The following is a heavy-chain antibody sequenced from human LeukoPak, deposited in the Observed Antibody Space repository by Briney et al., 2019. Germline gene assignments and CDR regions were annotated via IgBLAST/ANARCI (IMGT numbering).Heavy chain of an antibody. Sequence: GGSLRLSCAASGFTVGNNFMSWVRQAPGKGLEWVSIIYSEGSTAYADSVKGRFTISRDSSKNTLYLQMNSLRAEDTAVYYCARVLRYCSSTSCLDYWGQGTLVTVSS. CDR3: ARVLRYCSSTSCLDY. J-gene: IGHJ4*02. CDR2: IYSEGST. CDR1: GFTVGNNF. V-gene: IGHV3-66*01. D-gene: IGHD2-2*01.